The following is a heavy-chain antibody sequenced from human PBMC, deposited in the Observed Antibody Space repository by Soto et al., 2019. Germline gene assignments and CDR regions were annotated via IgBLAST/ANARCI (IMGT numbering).Heavy chain of an antibody. D-gene: IGHD3-22*01. V-gene: IGHV1-69*06. CDR1: GGTFSSYA. J-gene: IGHJ3*02. Sequence: SVKVSFKASGGTFSSYAISWVRQAPGQGLEWMGGIIPIFGTANYAQKFQGRVTITADKSTSTAYMELSSLRSEDTAVYYCASDSKYAYPSGGYSWDLLGAFDIWGQGTMVNLSS. CDR3: ASDSKYAYPSGGYSWDLLGAFDI. CDR2: IIPIFGTA.